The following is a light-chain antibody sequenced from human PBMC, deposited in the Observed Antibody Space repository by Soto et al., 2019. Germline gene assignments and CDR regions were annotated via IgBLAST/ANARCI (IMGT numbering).Light chain of an antibody. Sequence: EIVLTQSPVPLSLSPGEISTLSCRASPIVSSYLAWYQQKPGQAPRLLIYDASIRATGIPARFSGSGSGTDFTLTISSLEPEDFAVYYCQQRRNWQVTFGQGTRLEIK. V-gene: IGKV3-11*01. CDR1: PIVSSY. J-gene: IGKJ5*01. CDR2: DAS. CDR3: QQRRNWQVT.